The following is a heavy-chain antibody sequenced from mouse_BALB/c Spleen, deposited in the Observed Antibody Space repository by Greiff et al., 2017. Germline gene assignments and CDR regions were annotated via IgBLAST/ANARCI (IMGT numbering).Heavy chain of an antibody. CDR3: ARVDY. V-gene: IGHV1S81*02. CDR1: GYTFTSYW. CDR2: INPSNGRT. Sequence: QVQLQQPGAELVKPGASVKLSCKASGYTFTSYWMHWVKQRPGQGLEWIGEINPSNGRTNYNEKFKSKATLTVDKSSSTAYMQLSSLTSEDSAVYYCARVDYWGQGTTLTVSS. J-gene: IGHJ2*01.